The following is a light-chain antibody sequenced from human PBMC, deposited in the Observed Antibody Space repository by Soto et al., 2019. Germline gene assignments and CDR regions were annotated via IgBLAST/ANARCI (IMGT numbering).Light chain of an antibody. Sequence: QSALTQPASVSGSPGQSLTISCTGTSSDVGSYNYVSWYQQHPGKAPNLMIYEVSNRPSGVSNRFSGSKSGNTASLTISGLQAEDEADYYCSSYTSSSTLFGGGTKVTVL. V-gene: IGLV2-14*01. CDR3: SSYTSSSTL. J-gene: IGLJ2*01. CDR2: EVS. CDR1: SSDVGSYNY.